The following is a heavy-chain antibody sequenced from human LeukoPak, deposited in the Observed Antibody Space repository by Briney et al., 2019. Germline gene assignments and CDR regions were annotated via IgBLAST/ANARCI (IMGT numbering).Heavy chain of an antibody. Sequence: SETLPLTCTVSGGSIRTTSYYWGWIRQSPGRGLEWIGSVYFSGSTYYNPSLKSRVSISVDTSKNQFSLKLSSVTAADTVVYYCARGGSYWDIWGQGTLVTVSS. CDR2: VYFSGST. CDR1: GGSIRTTSYY. V-gene: IGHV4-39*07. J-gene: IGHJ4*02. CDR3: ARGGSYWDI. D-gene: IGHD3-10*01.